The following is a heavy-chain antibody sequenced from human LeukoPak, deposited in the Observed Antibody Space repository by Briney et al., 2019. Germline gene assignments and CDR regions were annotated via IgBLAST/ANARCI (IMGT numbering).Heavy chain of an antibody. D-gene: IGHD3-16*01. CDR2: INHSGST. CDR1: GGSFSGYY. CDR3: ARGGGNSRAFDI. V-gene: IGHV4-34*01. J-gene: IGHJ3*02. Sequence: SETLSLTCAVYGGSFSGYYWSWIRQPPGKGLEWIGEINHSGSTNYNPSLKSRVTISVDRSKNQFSLKLSSVTAADTAVYYCARGGGNSRAFDIWGQGTMVTVSS.